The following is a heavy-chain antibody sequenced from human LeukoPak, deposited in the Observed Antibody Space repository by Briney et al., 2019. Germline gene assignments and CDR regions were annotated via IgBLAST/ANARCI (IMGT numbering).Heavy chain of an antibody. CDR1: GGSISSYY. J-gene: IGHJ3*02. Sequence: SETLSLTCTVSGGSISSYYWSWIRKPPGKGLEWIGYIYYSGSTNYNPSLKSRVTISVDTSKNQFSLKLSSVTAADTAVYYCAGALVVVSDAFDIWGQGTMVTVSS. D-gene: IGHD3-22*01. CDR2: IYYSGST. CDR3: AGALVVVSDAFDI. V-gene: IGHV4-59*01.